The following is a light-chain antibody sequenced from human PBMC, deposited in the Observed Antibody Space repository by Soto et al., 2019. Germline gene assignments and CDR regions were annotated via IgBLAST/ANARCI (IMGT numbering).Light chain of an antibody. J-gene: IGLJ3*02. CDR2: EVS. Sequence: QSALTQPLSASGSPGQSVTISCTGTSSDVGNYNYVSWYQQHPGKAPKLMIYEVSKLPSGVPDRFSGSKSGNTASLTVSGLQAEDEADYYCSSYAGSKTLFGGGTKVTVL. CDR3: SSYAGSKTL. CDR1: SSDVGNYNY. V-gene: IGLV2-8*01.